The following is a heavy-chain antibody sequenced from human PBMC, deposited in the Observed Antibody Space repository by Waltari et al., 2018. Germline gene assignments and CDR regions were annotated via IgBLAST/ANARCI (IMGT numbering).Heavy chain of an antibody. V-gene: IGHV3-13*01. Sequence: EVQLVESGVGLVQPGGSLRLSCAASGFTFSSYDMHWVRQTTRKGLEWVSVTGIAGDTYYSGSVKGRFTISRESAKNSLYLQMNSLRAGDTAVYYCARAPTGEHFDYWGQGTLVTVSS. J-gene: IGHJ4*02. CDR2: TGIAGDT. CDR1: GFTFSSYD. D-gene: IGHD7-27*01. CDR3: ARAPTGEHFDY.